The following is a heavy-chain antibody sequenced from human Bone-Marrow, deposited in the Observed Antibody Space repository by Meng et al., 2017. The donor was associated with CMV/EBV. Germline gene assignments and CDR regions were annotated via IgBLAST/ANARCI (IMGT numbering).Heavy chain of an antibody. D-gene: IGHD3-22*01. CDR2: ISSSSSYI. CDR1: GFTFSSYG. J-gene: IGHJ4*02. Sequence: GESLKISCAASGFTFSSYGIHWVRQAPGKGLEWVSSISSSSSYIYYADSVKGRFTISRDNAKNSLYLQMNSLRAEDTAVYYCAREGAPYYYDSSGHIDYWGQGTLVTVSS. V-gene: IGHV3-21*01. CDR3: AREGAPYYYDSSGHIDY.